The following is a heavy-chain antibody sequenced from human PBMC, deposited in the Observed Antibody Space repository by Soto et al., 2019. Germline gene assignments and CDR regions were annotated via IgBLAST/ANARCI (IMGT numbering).Heavy chain of an antibody. Sequence: GGSLRLSCAASGFPFSSFIMNWVRQAPGKGLEWVSTISSGSSTIYYADSVKGRFTISRDNARSSLYLQMNSLRADDTAVYYCARDGGYSWQFDPWGQGTLVTVSS. CDR1: GFPFSSFI. CDR3: ARDGGYSWQFDP. CDR2: ISSGSSTI. D-gene: IGHD1-26*01. V-gene: IGHV3-48*01. J-gene: IGHJ5*02.